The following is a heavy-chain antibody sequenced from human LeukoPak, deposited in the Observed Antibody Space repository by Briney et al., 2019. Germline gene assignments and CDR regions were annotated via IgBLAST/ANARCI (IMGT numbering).Heavy chain of an antibody. CDR1: GFTFRSYG. Sequence: QSGGSLRLSCAASGFTFRSYGMHWVRQAPGKGLEWVAFIRYDGSNKYYADSVKGRFTISRDNSKNTLYLQMNSLRTEDTAMYYCAKDMGYTFGHAFDYWGQGTLVTVSS. V-gene: IGHV3-30*02. J-gene: IGHJ4*02. CDR2: IRYDGSNK. CDR3: AKDMGYTFGHAFDY. D-gene: IGHD5-18*01.